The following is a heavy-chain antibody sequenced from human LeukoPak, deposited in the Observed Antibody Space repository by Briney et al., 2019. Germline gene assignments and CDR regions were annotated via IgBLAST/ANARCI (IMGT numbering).Heavy chain of an antibody. CDR1: GASISSTYYD. CDR3: AASITAAGTSPFSPNY. V-gene: IGHV4-39*01. D-gene: IGHD6-13*01. Sequence: SETLSLTCPVSGASISSTYYDWGWIRQPPGKGLEWIGNIHYSGNTHYNPSLKGRVTMSVDTSRNQFSLTLSSVTAADTAVYYCAASITAAGTSPFSPNYWGQGTLVTVSS. J-gene: IGHJ4*02. CDR2: IHYSGNT.